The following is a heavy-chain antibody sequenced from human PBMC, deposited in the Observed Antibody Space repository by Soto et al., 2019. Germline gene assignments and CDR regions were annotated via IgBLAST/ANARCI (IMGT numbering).Heavy chain of an antibody. D-gene: IGHD1-20*01. V-gene: IGHV1-46*01. CDR3: AREGITGKYYYYYGMDV. CDR2: INPSGGST. CDR1: GYTFTSYY. Sequence: ASVKVSCKASGYTFTSYYMHWVRQAPGQGLEWMGIINPSGGSTSYAQKFQGRVTMTRDTSTSTVYMELSSLRSEDTAVYYCAREGITGKYYYYYGMDVWGQGTTVTVSS. J-gene: IGHJ6*02.